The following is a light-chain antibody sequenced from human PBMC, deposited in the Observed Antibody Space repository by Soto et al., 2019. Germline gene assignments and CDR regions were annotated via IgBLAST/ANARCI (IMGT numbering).Light chain of an antibody. J-gene: IGKJ5*01. CDR1: QSISSY. CDR3: QHSYSTPT. CDR2: AAS. Sequence: DIQMTQSPSSLSASVGDRVTITCRASQSISSYLNWYQQKPGKAPKLLIYAASSLQSGVPSRSSGSGSGTDFTLAISSLQPEDCANYYCQHSYSTPTFGQVTRLEIK. V-gene: IGKV1-39*01.